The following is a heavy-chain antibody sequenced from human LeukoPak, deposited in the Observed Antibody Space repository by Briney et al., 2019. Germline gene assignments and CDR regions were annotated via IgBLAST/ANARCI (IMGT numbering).Heavy chain of an antibody. Sequence: GGSLRLSCAASGFNFGDYAMHWVRQAPGKGLEWVSGINGNSARIGYADSVKGRFTISRDNAKSSLYLQMNSLRPEDTALYYCAKGSGSGNYYIPFDHWGQGTLVAVSS. V-gene: IGHV3-9*01. D-gene: IGHD3-10*01. CDR3: AKGSGSGNYYIPFDH. CDR1: GFNFGDYA. CDR2: INGNSARI. J-gene: IGHJ4*02.